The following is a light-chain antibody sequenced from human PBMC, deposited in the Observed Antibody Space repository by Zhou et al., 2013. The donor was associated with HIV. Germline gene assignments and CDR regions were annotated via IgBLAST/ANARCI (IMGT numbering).Light chain of an antibody. V-gene: IGKV3-20*01. CDR1: QSVSSSY. CDR3: QHYGTSPLT. Sequence: EIVLTQSPGTLSLSPGERATLSCRASQSVSSSYLAWYQQKPGQAPRLLIYGASSRATGIPDRFSGSGSGTDFTLTISRLEPEDFAVYYCQHYGTSPLTFGGGPMWRS. CDR2: GAS. J-gene: IGKJ4*01.